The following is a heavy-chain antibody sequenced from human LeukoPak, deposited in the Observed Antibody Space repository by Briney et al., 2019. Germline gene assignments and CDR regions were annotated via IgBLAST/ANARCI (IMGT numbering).Heavy chain of an antibody. J-gene: IGHJ4*02. CDR2: INPNSGGT. CDR3: ARAPGMEWLPDY. CDR1: GYTFTGYY. D-gene: IGHD3-3*01. Sequence: ASVKVSCKASGYTFTGYYMHWVRQAPGQGLEWMGRINPNSGGTKYAQKFQGRVTITRDTSISTAYMELSRLRSDDTAVYYCARAPGMEWLPDYWGQGTLVTVSS. V-gene: IGHV1-2*06.